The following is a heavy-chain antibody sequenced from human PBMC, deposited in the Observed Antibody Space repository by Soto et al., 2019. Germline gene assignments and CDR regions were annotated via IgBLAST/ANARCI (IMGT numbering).Heavy chain of an antibody. Sequence: LGRTLRLSCAVYGVTLSSYSISCAGQAPGSGLEWGSVIGGSNGSTSYAQHLKRRFTSSSDNSKNTLFLQMNSLRGEDKAVYYCVNLAGPVSSYTSEFAPRGQGTLV. D-gene: IGHD6-6*01. CDR1: GVTLSSYS. CDR2: IGGSNGST. CDR3: VNLAGPVSSYTSEFAP. J-gene: IGHJ5*02. V-gene: IGHV3-23*01.